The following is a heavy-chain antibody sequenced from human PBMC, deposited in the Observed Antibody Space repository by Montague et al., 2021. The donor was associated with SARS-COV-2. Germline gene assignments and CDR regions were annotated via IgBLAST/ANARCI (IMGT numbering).Heavy chain of an antibody. CDR2: INDSGGT. CDR3: ARSLFYYDPRGYPSGGRWFDP. D-gene: IGHD3-22*01. V-gene: IGHV4-34*01. J-gene: IGHJ5*02. Sequence: SETLSLTCAVYGGSFRGYYWYWIRQPPGRGLEWIGEINDSGGTDYNPSPKSRVIMSVDTSKNQFSLRLTSLTAADTAMYYCARSLFYYDPRGYPSGGRWFDPWGQGTLVIVSS. CDR1: GGSFRGYY.